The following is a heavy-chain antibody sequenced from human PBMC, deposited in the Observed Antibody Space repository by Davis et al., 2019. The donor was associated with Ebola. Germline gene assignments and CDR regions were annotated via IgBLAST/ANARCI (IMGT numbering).Heavy chain of an antibody. CDR1: GFTFSTYS. CDR2: ISSDSDYI. Sequence: GGSPRLSCAASGFTFSTYSMSWVRQAPGKGLEWVSSISSDSDYIYYADSAKGRFTISRDNAKNSLYLQMNSLRAEDTAVYYCARRIDYWGQGTLVTVSS. J-gene: IGHJ4*02. V-gene: IGHV3-21*04. CDR3: ARRIDY.